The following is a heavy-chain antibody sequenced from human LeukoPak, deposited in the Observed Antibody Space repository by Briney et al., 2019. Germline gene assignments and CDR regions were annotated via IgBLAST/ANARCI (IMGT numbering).Heavy chain of an antibody. D-gene: IGHD2-2*01. CDR1: GGSFSGYY. Sequence: SETLSLTCAVYGGSFSGYYWSWIRQPPGKGLEWIGEINHSGSTNYNPSLKSRVTISVDTSKHQFSLKQSSVTAADTAVYYCARVEEIVVVPAATRRCLAFDYWGQGSMVTV. V-gene: IGHV4-34*01. CDR3: ARVEEIVVVPAATRRCLAFDY. CDR2: INHSGST. J-gene: IGHJ4*02.